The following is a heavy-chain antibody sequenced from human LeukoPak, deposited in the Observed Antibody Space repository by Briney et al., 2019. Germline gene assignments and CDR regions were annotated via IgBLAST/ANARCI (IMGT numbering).Heavy chain of an antibody. Sequence: PGGSLRLSCAASGFTFSSYAMSWVRQAPEKGLEWVSAISVSGGSTDYADSVKGRFTISRDNSKNTSWLRRNSLTAEEPSVYYCGKNDSGSYNNPLYYWGQGTLVTVAS. CDR1: GFTFSSYA. J-gene: IGHJ4*02. CDR2: ISVSGGST. CDR3: GKNDSGSYNNPLYY. D-gene: IGHD3-10*01. V-gene: IGHV3-23*01.